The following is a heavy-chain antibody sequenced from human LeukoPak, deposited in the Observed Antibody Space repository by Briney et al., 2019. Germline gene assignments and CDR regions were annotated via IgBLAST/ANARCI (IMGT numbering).Heavy chain of an antibody. CDR1: GGTFSSYA. CDR2: IIPIFGTA. Sequence: AASVKVSCKASGGTFSSYAISWVRQAPGQGLEWMGGIIPIFGTANYAQKFQGRVTITADESTSTAYMELSSLRSEDTAVYYCARDTQPLYGGNSGNAFDIWGQGTMVTVSS. D-gene: IGHD4-23*01. CDR3: ARDTQPLYGGNSGNAFDI. J-gene: IGHJ3*02. V-gene: IGHV1-69*13.